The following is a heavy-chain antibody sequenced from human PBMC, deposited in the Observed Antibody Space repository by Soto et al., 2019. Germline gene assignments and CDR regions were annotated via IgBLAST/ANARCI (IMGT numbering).Heavy chain of an antibody. V-gene: IGHV3-74*01. CDR3: AREIVTTGEYYFDS. J-gene: IGHJ4*02. CDR2: INRDGSST. Sequence: EVQLVESGGGLVQPGGSLRLSCAASGFTFRSYWMHWVRQAPGKGLVWVSRINRDGSSTSYADSVKGRVTISRDTAKNTLYLKMTSLRAEDTAVYYCAREIVTTGEYYFDSWGLGTLVTVSS. D-gene: IGHD1-1*01. CDR1: GFTFRSYW.